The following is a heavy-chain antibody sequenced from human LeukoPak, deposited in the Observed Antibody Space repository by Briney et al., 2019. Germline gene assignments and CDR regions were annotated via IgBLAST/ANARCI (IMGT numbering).Heavy chain of an antibody. Sequence: GGSLRLSCAAPGFTFSSYSMNWARQAPGKGLVWVSRINSDGSSTSYADSVKGRFTISRDNAKNTLYLQMNSLRAEDTAVYYCARSPLSYDYVWGSYRIEWFDPWGQGTLVTVSS. CDR1: GFTFSSYS. J-gene: IGHJ5*02. CDR3: ARSPLSYDYVWGSYRIEWFDP. D-gene: IGHD3-16*02. CDR2: INSDGSST. V-gene: IGHV3-74*01.